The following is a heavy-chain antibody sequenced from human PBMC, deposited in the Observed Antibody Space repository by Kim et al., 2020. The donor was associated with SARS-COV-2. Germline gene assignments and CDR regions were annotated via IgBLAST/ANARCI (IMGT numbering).Heavy chain of an antibody. V-gene: IGHV7-4-1*02. J-gene: IGHJ4*02. CDR2: ITTNTGNP. Sequence: ASVKVSCKASGYTFTSYAMHWVRQAPGQGLQWMGWITTNTGNPTYAQGFTGRFVFSLDTSVSTAYLQISSLKAEDTAVYYCARASSGWSFDYWGQGTLVTVPS. CDR3: ARASSGWSFDY. CDR1: GYTFTSYA. D-gene: IGHD6-19*01.